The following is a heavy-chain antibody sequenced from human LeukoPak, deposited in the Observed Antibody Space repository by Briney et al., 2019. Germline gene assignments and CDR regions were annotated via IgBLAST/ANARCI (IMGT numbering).Heavy chain of an antibody. J-gene: IGHJ4*02. D-gene: IGHD5-18*01. CDR2: IKSKTDGGTT. V-gene: IGHV3-15*01. CDR3: TTLGHTYGYSFDY. Sequence: ETLSLTCTVSGGSISSNYWSWVRQAPGKGLEWVGRIKSKTDGGTTDYATPVKGRFTVSRDDSKNTLDLQMNSLKTEDTAVYYCTTLGHTYGYSFDYWGQGTLVTVSS. CDR1: GGSISSNY.